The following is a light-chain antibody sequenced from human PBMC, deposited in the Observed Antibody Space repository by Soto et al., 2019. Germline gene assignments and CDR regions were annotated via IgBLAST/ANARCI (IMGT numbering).Light chain of an antibody. Sequence: QSALTQPRSVSGSPGQSVTISCTGTSSDVGGYNYVSWYQQHPGKAPKLMIYDVSKRPSGVPDRFSGSKSGNTASLTISGLQAEDEADYYCCSYASSYTFGSPNWVFGGGTKLTVL. V-gene: IGLV2-11*01. CDR1: SSDVGGYNY. CDR3: CSYASSYTFGSPNWV. CDR2: DVS. J-gene: IGLJ3*02.